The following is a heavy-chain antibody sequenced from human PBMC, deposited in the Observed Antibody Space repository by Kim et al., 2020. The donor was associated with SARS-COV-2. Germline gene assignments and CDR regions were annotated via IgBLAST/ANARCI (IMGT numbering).Heavy chain of an antibody. CDR1: GFTFSSYW. CDR2: INSDGSST. V-gene: IGHV3-74*01. D-gene: IGHD5-18*01. CDR3: ARDLRTSPIQLWSYYYYYGMDV. J-gene: IGHJ6*02. Sequence: GGSLRRSCAASGFTFSSYWMHWVRQAPGKGLVWVSRINSDGSSTSYADSVKGRFTISRDNAKNTLYLQMNSLRAEDTAVYYCARDLRTSPIQLWSYYYYYGMDVWGQGTTVTVSS.